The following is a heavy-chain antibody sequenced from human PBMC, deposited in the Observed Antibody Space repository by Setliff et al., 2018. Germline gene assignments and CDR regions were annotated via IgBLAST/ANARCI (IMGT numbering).Heavy chain of an antibody. Sequence: SETLSLTCTVPNGSVSTTSHYWGWVRQPPGKGLEWIGSVYYSGYTYYSPSLESRVAISVDTSKNQFSLKVNSVTAADTAVYYCARVDFTMLQGVLGHWGQGTLVTV. CDR3: ARVDFTMLQGVLGH. CDR1: NGSVSTTSHY. CDR2: VYYSGYT. J-gene: IGHJ1*01. D-gene: IGHD3-10*01. V-gene: IGHV4-39*07.